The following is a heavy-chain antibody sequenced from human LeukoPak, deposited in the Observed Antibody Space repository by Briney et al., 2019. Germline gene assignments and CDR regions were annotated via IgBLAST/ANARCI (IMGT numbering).Heavy chain of an antibody. V-gene: IGHV3-74*01. D-gene: IGHD3-16*01. CDR1: GFTFRSYG. CDR3: ARAPSMGGDY. Sequence: GGSLRLSCAPSGFTFRSYGVHWVRHAQGKGLVWVSRINSDGSSKSYADSVKGRFTISRDNAKNTLYLQMNSLRAEDTAVYYCARAPSMGGDYWGQGTLVTVSS. J-gene: IGHJ4*02. CDR2: INSDGSSK.